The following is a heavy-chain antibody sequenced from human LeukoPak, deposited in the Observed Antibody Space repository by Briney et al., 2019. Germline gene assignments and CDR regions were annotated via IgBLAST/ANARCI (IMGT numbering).Heavy chain of an antibody. CDR2: IYYSGST. D-gene: IGHD2-2*01. CDR3: ARGPGTGNWFDP. V-gene: IGHV4-59*01. Sequence: PSETLSLTCTVSGGSISSYYWSWIRQPPGKGLEWIGYIYYSGSTTYNPSLKSRVTISVDTSKNQFSLKLSSVTAADTAVYYCARGPGTGNWFDPWGQGTLVTVSS. J-gene: IGHJ5*02. CDR1: GGSISSYY.